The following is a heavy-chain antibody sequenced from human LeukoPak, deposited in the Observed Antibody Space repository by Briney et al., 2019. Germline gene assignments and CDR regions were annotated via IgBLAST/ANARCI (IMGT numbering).Heavy chain of an antibody. D-gene: IGHD3-10*02. CDR3: AELGITMIGGV. CDR1: GFTFSSHP. V-gene: IGHV3-23*01. J-gene: IGHJ6*04. Sequence: GGSLRLSCAASGFTFSSHPMSWVRLAPGKGLEWVSSIRGSGDSTYYADSVKGRFTISRDNTKNTLYLQMNSLRAEDTAVYYCAELGITMIGGVWGKGTTVTISS. CDR2: IRGSGDST.